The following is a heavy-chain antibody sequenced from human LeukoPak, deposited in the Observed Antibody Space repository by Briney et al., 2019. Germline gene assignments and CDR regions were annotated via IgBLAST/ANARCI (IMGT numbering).Heavy chain of an antibody. CDR1: GFTFSSYG. Sequence: GGSLRLSCAASGFTFSSYGMHWVRQAPGKGLEWVAFIRYDGSNKYYADSVKGRFTISRDNSKNTLYLQMNSLRAEDTAVYYCARPSTYYFFYMDVWGKGTTVTVSS. CDR3: ARPSTYYFFYMDV. J-gene: IGHJ6*03. CDR2: IRYDGSNK. V-gene: IGHV3-30*02.